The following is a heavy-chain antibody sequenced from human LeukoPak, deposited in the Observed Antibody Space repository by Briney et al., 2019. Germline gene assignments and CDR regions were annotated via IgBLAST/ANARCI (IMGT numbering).Heavy chain of an antibody. D-gene: IGHD6-13*01. V-gene: IGHV1-69*06. J-gene: IGHJ6*03. CDR1: GGTFNNYA. CDR3: ARAQYSSSWYGSFYYYYYMDV. Sequence: SVKVSCKASGGTFNNYAMSWVRQAPGQGLEWVGGIIPIFSTANYAQKFQGRVTITADKSTSTAYMELSSLRSEDTAVYYCARAQYSSSWYGSFYYYYYMDVWGKGTTVTVSS. CDR2: IIPIFSTA.